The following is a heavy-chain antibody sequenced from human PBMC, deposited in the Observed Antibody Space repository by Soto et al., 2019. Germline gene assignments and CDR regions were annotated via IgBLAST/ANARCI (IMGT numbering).Heavy chain of an antibody. D-gene: IGHD3-10*01. CDR1: RFTFRNYG. J-gene: IGHJ6*02. Sequence: GGSLRLSCAASRFTFRNYGMSWVRQGPGKGLEWVSGISPTGEQRFYVDSVKGRFFISRDNSQNTLSLEMSNLRADDTAVYYCARRYGSGSYRDFNSYYGMDIWGQGTSVTVSS. CDR2: ISPTGEQR. CDR3: ARRYGSGSYRDFNSYYGMDI. V-gene: IGHV3-23*01.